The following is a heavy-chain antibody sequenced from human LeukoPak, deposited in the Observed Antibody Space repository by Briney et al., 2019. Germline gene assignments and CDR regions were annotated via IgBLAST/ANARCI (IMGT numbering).Heavy chain of an antibody. D-gene: IGHD2-2*01. CDR1: GGSISSSSYY. V-gene: IGHV4-39*01. CDR3: ARHAAVPAYFDY. Sequence: PSETLSLTCTVSGGSISSSSYYWGWIRQPPGKGLEWIGSIYYSGSTYYNPSLKSRVTISVDTSKNQFSLKLSSVTAADTAVYYCARHAAVPAYFDYWAQGTLVTVSS. J-gene: IGHJ4*02. CDR2: IYYSGST.